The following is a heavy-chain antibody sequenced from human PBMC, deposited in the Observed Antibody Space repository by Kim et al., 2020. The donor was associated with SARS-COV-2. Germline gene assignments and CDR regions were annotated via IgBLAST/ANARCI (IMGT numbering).Heavy chain of an antibody. CDR2: ISRSGDRT. D-gene: IGHD2-15*01. J-gene: IGHJ6*02. Sequence: GGSLRLSCAASGFISSSYAMNWVRQTPGKGLEWISAISRSGDRTYYADSVKGRFTISRDNSKNTLYLQMNSLRAEDTAVYYCAKILDSNLEHYYYGMDVWGQGTTVTVSS. V-gene: IGHV3-23*01. CDR3: AKILDSNLEHYYYGMDV. CDR1: GFISSSYA.